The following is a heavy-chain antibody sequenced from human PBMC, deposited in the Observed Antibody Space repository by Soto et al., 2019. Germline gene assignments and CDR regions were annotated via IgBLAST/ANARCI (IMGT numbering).Heavy chain of an antibody. CDR3: ARGVSLRSSSSGGWEYYFDY. Sequence: GASVKVSCKASGYTFTRYDINWVRQATGQGLEWMGWMNPNSGNTGYAQKFQGRVTMTRNTSISTAYMELSSLRSEDTAVYYCARGVSLRSSSSGGWEYYFDYWGQGTLVTVSS. J-gene: IGHJ4*02. D-gene: IGHD6-6*01. CDR1: GYTFTRYD. V-gene: IGHV1-8*01. CDR2: MNPNSGNT.